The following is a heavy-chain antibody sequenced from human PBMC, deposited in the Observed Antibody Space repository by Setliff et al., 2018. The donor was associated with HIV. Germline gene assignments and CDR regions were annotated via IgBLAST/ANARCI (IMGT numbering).Heavy chain of an antibody. D-gene: IGHD6-19*01. CDR3: ARGSSGWPYYFDY. CDR1: GYTFNSYL. Sequence: VASVKVSCKASGYTFNSYLVYWVRQAPGQRLEWMGWIHPGNDNREYSQRFQGRLTMTRDTSASMVYMELNSLTSEDTAVYFCARGSSGWPYYFDYWGQGTLVTVSS. CDR2: IHPGNDNR. J-gene: IGHJ4*02. V-gene: IGHV1-3*01.